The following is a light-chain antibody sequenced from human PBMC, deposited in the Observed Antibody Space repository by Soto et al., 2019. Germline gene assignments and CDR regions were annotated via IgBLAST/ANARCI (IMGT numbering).Light chain of an antibody. CDR2: EAF. V-gene: IGKV3-11*01. CDR1: QSIDNY. Sequence: EIVLTQSPATLSLSPGERATLSCRASQSIDNYLGWYQQKPGQAPRLLIFEAFNRATGIPARFSGSRSGTDFTLTIISLEPEDFAVYYCQQRRIWPITFGGVTKVEI. CDR3: QQRRIWPIT. J-gene: IGKJ4*01.